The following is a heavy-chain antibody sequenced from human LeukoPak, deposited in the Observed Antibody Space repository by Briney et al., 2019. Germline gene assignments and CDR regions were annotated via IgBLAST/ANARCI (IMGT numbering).Heavy chain of an antibody. J-gene: IGHJ4*02. CDR2: INHSGST. Sequence: SETLSLTCAVYGGSFSGYYWSWIRQPPGKGLEWIGEINHSGSTNYNPSLKSRVTISVDTSKNQFSLKLSSVTAADTAVYYCARVNTAMAEFDYWGQGTLVTASS. CDR1: GGSFSGYY. D-gene: IGHD5-18*01. CDR3: ARVNTAMAEFDY. V-gene: IGHV4-34*01.